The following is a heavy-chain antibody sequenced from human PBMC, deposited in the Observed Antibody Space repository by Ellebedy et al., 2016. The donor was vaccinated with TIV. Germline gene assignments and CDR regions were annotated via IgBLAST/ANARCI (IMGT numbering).Heavy chain of an antibody. CDR3: ARQGPSITMVRGVNWFDP. J-gene: IGHJ5*02. V-gene: IGHV4-39*01. Sequence: SETLSLTCSVSGGSISSSSHYWGWIRQPPGEGLEWIGSIYYTGSTYYNPSLKRRVTISVDTSKNQFSLNLNSLTAADTAVYYCARQGPSITMVRGVNWFDPWGQGTPVTVSS. CDR1: GGSISSSSHY. D-gene: IGHD3-10*01. CDR2: IYYTGST.